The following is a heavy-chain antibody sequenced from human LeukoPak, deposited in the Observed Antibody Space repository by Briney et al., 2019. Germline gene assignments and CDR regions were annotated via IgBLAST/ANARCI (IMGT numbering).Heavy chain of an antibody. CDR1: GDSVSSGRYD. D-gene: IGHD5-24*01. Sequence: PSETLSLTCTVSGDSVSSGRYDWGWLRQPPGKGLEGIGYIYYTGSTNYNPSLKSRVSTSVDTSKNQFSLKLSSVTAADTAVYYCARGWLVGHYFDNWGQGTLVTVSS. CDR3: ARGWLVGHYFDN. V-gene: IGHV4-61*01. CDR2: IYYTGST. J-gene: IGHJ4*02.